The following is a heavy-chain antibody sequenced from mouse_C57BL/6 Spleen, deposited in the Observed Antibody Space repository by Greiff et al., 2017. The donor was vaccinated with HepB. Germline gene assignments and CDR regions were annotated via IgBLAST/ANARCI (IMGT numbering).Heavy chain of an antibody. J-gene: IGHJ2*01. CDR2: ISDGGSYT. CDR3: ARDPHYYGSHYFDY. V-gene: IGHV5-4*01. CDR1: GFTFSSYA. D-gene: IGHD1-1*01. Sequence: EVKLMESGGGLVKPGGSLKLSCAASGFTFSSYAMSWVRQTPEKRLEWVATISDGGSYTYYPDNVKGRFTISRDNAKNNLYLQMSHLKSEDTAMYYCARDPHYYGSHYFDYWGPGTTLTVSS.